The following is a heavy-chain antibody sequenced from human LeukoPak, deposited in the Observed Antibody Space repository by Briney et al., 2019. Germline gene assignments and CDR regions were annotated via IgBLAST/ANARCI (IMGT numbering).Heavy chain of an antibody. J-gene: IGHJ4*02. CDR2: MNPNSGNT. Sequence: ASVRVSCKASGYTFTSYDINWVRQATGQGLEWMGWMNPNSGNTGYAQKFQGRVTITRNTSISTAYMELSSLRSEDTAVYYCARDSSSSGGFDYWGQGTLVTVSS. CDR1: GYTFTSYD. D-gene: IGHD6-6*01. CDR3: ARDSSSSGGFDY. V-gene: IGHV1-8*03.